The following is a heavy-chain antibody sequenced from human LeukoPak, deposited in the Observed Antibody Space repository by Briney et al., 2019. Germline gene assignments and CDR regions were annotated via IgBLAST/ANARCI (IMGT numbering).Heavy chain of an antibody. Sequence: SETLSLTCTVSGASISSYYWSWIRQPPGKGLEWIGYIYYSGTTKYNPSLKSRVTISIDTSKNQFSLKVNSVTAADTAVYYCARGQPQRYNSGWYVNWFGPWGQGTLVSVSS. J-gene: IGHJ5*02. V-gene: IGHV4-59*01. CDR1: GASISSYY. CDR2: IYYSGTT. CDR3: ARGQPQRYNSGWYVNWFGP. D-gene: IGHD6-19*01.